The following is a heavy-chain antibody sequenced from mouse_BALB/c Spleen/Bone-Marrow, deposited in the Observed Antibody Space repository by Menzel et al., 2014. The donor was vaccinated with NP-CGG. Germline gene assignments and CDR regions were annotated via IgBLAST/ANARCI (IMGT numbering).Heavy chain of an antibody. J-gene: IGHJ2*01. CDR3: TRGEDY. V-gene: IGHV14-3*02. CDR1: GFNIKDTF. Sequence: VQLQQSGAELVKPGASVKLSCTGSGFNIKDTFMHWVKQRPEQCLEWIGRIDPANGNTKYDPKFQGKATITADTSSNTAYLHLTSLTSEDTAVYYCTRGEDYWGQGTTLAVSS. CDR2: IDPANGNT.